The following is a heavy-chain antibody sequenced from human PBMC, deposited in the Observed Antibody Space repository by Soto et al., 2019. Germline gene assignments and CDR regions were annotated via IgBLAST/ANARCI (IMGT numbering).Heavy chain of an antibody. Sequence: EVQLLESGGGSVQPGGSLRLSCAASGFTFSSYAMSWVRQAPGKGLEWVSAISGSGGSTYYADSVKGRFTISRDNSKNTLYLQMNSLRAEDTAVYYCAKDMGDLYYYGMDVWGQGTTVTVSS. CDR2: ISGSGGST. V-gene: IGHV3-23*01. J-gene: IGHJ6*02. D-gene: IGHD2-21*02. CDR3: AKDMGDLYYYGMDV. CDR1: GFTFSSYA.